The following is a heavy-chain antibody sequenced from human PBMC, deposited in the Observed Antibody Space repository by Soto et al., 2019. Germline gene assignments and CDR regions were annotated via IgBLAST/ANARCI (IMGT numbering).Heavy chain of an antibody. V-gene: IGHV4-34*01. CDR3: ARDGMTTVTIYYYYGMDV. J-gene: IGHJ6*02. CDR2: INHSGST. Sequence: SETLSLTCAVYGGSFSGYYWSWICQPPGKGLEWIGEINHSGSTNYNPSLKSRVTISVDTSKNQFSLKLSSVTAADTAVYYCARDGMTTVTIYYYYGMDVWGQGTTVTVSS. D-gene: IGHD4-17*01. CDR1: GGSFSGYY.